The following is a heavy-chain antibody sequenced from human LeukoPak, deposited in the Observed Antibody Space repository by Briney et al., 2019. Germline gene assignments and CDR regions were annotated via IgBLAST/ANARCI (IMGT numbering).Heavy chain of an antibody. J-gene: IGHJ4*02. CDR3: ARDLGYSSGPNY. D-gene: IGHD6-19*01. CDR2: ISSSSSYI. Sequence: GGSLRLSCAASGFTFSSYTMNWVRQAPGKGLEWVSSISSSSSYIYYADSVKGRFTISRDNAKKSLFLQMNSLRAEDTAVYYCARDLGYSSGPNYWGQGTRVTVSS. CDR1: GFTFSSYT. V-gene: IGHV3-21*01.